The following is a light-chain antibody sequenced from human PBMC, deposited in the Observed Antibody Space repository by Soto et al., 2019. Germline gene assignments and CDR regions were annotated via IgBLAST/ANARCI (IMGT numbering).Light chain of an antibody. J-gene: IGLJ2*01. V-gene: IGLV2-8*01. Sequence: QSALTQPPSASGSPGQSVTISCTGTSSDVGGYNYVSWFQQHPGKAPKLTISEVNKRPSGVPDRFSGSKSGNTASLTVSGLQDEDEADYYCTSYGGRDNLIFGGGTKLTVL. CDR2: EVN. CDR3: TSYGGRDNLI. CDR1: SSDVGGYNY.